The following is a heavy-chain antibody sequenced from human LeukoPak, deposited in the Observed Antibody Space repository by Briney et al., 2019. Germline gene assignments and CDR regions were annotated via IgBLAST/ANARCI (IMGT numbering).Heavy chain of an antibody. Sequence: PSETLSLTCTVSGGSISSYYWSWIRQPPGKGLEWIGYIYYSGSTNYNPSLKSRVTISVDTSKNQFSLKLSSVTAADTAVYYCASGRRDDYFYYYMDVWGKGTPVTVSS. CDR1: GGSISSYY. D-gene: IGHD6-6*01. CDR2: IYYSGST. V-gene: IGHV4-59*08. J-gene: IGHJ6*03. CDR3: ASGRRDDYFYYYMDV.